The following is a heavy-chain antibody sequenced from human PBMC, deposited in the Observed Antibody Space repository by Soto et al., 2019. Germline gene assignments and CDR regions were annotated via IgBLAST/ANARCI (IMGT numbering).Heavy chain of an antibody. Sequence: LRLSCAASGFTFSIYAMNWVRQAPGKGLEWVSALNPSGDSTYYADSVKGRFTVSRDNSKNTLYLQMNSLRAEDTAMYYCAKAGTHSYFDSWGQGTLVTVSS. CDR3: AKAGTHSYFDS. J-gene: IGHJ4*02. D-gene: IGHD1-1*01. CDR1: GFTFSIYA. V-gene: IGHV3-23*01. CDR2: LNPSGDST.